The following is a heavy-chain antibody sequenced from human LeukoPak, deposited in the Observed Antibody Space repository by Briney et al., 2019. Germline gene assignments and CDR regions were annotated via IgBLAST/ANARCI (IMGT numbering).Heavy chain of an antibody. D-gene: IGHD6-19*01. J-gene: IGHJ4*02. V-gene: IGHV4-34*01. CDR1: GGSFSGYY. CDR2: INHSGST. Sequence: SETLSLTCAVYGGSFSGYYWSWIRQPPGKGLEWIGEINHSGSTNYNPSLKSRVTMSVDTSKNQFSLNLSSVTAADTAVYYCARDRAVTYYFDYWGQGTLVTVSS. CDR3: ARDRAVTYYFDY.